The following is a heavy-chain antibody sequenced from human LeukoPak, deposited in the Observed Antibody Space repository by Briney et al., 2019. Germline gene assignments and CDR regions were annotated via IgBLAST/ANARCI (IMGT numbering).Heavy chain of an antibody. V-gene: IGHV3-15*01. CDR3: TTELYGDYVVTDY. J-gene: IGHJ4*02. D-gene: IGHD4-17*01. CDR2: IKSKTDGGTT. CDR1: GFTFSNYN. Sequence: GGSLRLSCAASGFTFSNYNMNWVRQAPGKGLEWVGRIKSKTDGGTTDYAAPVKGRFTISRDDSKNTLYLQMNSLKTEDTAVYYCTTELYGDYVVTDYWGQGTLVTVSS.